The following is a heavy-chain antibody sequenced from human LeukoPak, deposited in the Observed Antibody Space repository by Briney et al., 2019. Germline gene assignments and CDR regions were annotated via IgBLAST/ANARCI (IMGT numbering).Heavy chain of an antibody. D-gene: IGHD3-10*01. CDR3: ARAAGNYYYGMDV. Sequence: GGSLRLSCAASGFTFSNYWMDWVRQVPGRGLAWVSRVNGDGSSTSYADSVKGRFTISRDNAKNTLYLQMNSLRAEDTAVYFCARAAGNYYYGMDVWGQGTTVTVSS. J-gene: IGHJ6*02. CDR1: GFTFSNYW. V-gene: IGHV3-74*01. CDR2: VNGDGSST.